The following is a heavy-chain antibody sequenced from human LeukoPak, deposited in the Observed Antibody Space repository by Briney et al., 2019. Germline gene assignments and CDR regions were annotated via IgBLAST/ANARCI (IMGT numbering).Heavy chain of an antibody. V-gene: IGHV3-30*02. J-gene: IGHJ4*02. Sequence: GGSLRLSCAASGFPFSGSGMHWVRQAPGKGLEWVAVIWYDGSHQYYADSVKGRFTISRDNSKNTLYLQMNSLRAEDTAVYYCAKDRDPSLFGELLHYFDYWGQGTLVTVSS. CDR1: GFPFSGSG. CDR2: IWYDGSHQ. D-gene: IGHD3-10*02. CDR3: AKDRDPSLFGELLHYFDY.